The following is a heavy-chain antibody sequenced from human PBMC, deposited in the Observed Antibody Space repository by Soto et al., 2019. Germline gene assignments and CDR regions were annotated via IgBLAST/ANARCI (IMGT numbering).Heavy chain of an antibody. V-gene: IGHV1-18*01. CDR3: ARGVEPIFRITIFGVVIDAFDI. CDR2: ISAYNGNT. D-gene: IGHD3-3*01. J-gene: IGHJ3*02. Sequence: GASVKVSCKASGYTFTSYGISWVRQAPGQGLEWMGWISAYNGNTNYAQKLQGRVTMTTDTSTSTAYMELRSLRSDDTAVYYCARGVEPIFRITIFGVVIDAFDIWGQATMVTVSS. CDR1: GYTFTSYG.